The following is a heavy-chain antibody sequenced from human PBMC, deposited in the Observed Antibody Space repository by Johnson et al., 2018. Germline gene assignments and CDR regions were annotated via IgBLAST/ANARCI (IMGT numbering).Heavy chain of an antibody. V-gene: IGHV4-59*01. D-gene: IGHD1-7*01. CDR3: AKTTGRYYYYGMDV. Sequence: QVQLQESGPGLVKPSETLSLACTVSGGSISTYYWSWIRQPPGKGLDYIGNIYYSGSTNYNPSLRCRVTISVDTSKNHFSLKLSSVTRADTAVYYCAKTTGRYYYYGMDVWGQGATVTVSS. J-gene: IGHJ6*02. CDR2: IYYSGST. CDR1: GGSISTYY.